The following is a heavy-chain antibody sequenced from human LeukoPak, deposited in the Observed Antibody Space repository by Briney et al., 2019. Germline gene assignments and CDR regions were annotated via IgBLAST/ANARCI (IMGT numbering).Heavy chain of an antibody. V-gene: IGHV4-28*01. CDR3: ARNLGRRYFDL. CDR1: GYSISSNNW. J-gene: IGHJ2*01. Sequence: SDTLSLTCAVSGYSISSNNWWGWIRQPPGKGLEWIGYIYYSGSTYYNPSLNNRLTMSVDTSKNQFSLKLSSVTAVDTAVYYCARNLGRRYFDLWGRGTLVTVSS. D-gene: IGHD3-16*01. CDR2: IYYSGST.